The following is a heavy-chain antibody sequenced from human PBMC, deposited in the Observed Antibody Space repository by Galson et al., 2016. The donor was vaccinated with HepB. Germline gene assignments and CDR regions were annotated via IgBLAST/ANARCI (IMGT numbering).Heavy chain of an antibody. CDR1: GFSISTSGEG. CDR2: IYWDDNK. V-gene: IGHV2-5*02. J-gene: IGHJ3*01. Sequence: PALVKPTQTLTLTCTFSGFSISTSGEGVGWIRQPPGKALEWLALIYWDDNKQYPPSLKSRLTLTKDTSKNQVVLRMTNMDPVDTATYYCAHRRPSADTFNVWGQGTRVTVSS. CDR3: AHRRPSADTFNV.